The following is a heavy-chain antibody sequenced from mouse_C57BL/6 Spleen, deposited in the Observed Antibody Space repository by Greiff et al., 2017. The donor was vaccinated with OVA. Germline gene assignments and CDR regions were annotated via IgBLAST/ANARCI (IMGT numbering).Heavy chain of an antibody. J-gene: IGHJ1*03. V-gene: IGHV1-82*01. CDR2: IYPGDGDT. CDR1: GYAFSSSW. Sequence: QVQLKQSGPELVKPGASVQISCKASGYAFSSSWMNWVKQRPGKGLVWIGRIYPGDGDTNYNGKFKGKATLTADKSSSTAYMQLSSLTAEDSAVYFCARANENGWYIDVWGTGTTVTVSS. CDR3: ARANENGWYIDV.